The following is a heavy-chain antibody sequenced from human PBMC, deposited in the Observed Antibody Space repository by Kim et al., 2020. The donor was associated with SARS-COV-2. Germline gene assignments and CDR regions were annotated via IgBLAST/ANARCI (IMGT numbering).Heavy chain of an antibody. CDR1: GGSFSGYY. Sequence: SETLSLTCAVYGGSFSGYYWSWIRQPPGKGLEWIGEINHSGSTNYNPSLKSRVTISVDTSKNQFSLKLSSVTAADTAVYYCARREYYGSGSYYKSPWGQGTLVTVSS. V-gene: IGHV4-34*01. J-gene: IGHJ5*02. CDR2: INHSGST. CDR3: ARREYYGSGSYYKSP. D-gene: IGHD3-10*01.